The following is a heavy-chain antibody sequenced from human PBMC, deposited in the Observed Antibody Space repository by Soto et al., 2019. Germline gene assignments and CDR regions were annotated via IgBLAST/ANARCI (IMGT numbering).Heavy chain of an antibody. CDR1: GGSIRGDY. D-gene: IGHD3-10*01. V-gene: IGHV4-59*08. CDR2: IHSGST. Sequence: VQLQESGPGLVKPSGTLSLTCTVSGGSIRGDYWNWIRQPPGMGLEWIGYIHSGSTNYNASLRSRIIMSLDTSKNQFSLKLSSVTAADTAVYFCARHDGSRSTDYWGQGTLVTVSS. CDR3: ARHDGSRSTDY. J-gene: IGHJ4*02.